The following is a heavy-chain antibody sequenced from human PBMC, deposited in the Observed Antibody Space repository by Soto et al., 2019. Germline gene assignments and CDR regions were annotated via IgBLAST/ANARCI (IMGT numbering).Heavy chain of an antibody. CDR3: ARRYGDFSVDAFDI. Sequence: PSETLSLTCTVSGGSISSSSYYWGWIRQPPGKGLEWIGSIYYSGSTYYNPSLKSRVTISVDTSKNQFSLKLSSVTAADTAVYYCARRYGDFSVDAFDIWGQGTMVTVSS. V-gene: IGHV4-39*01. CDR2: IYYSGST. D-gene: IGHD4-17*01. J-gene: IGHJ3*02. CDR1: GGSISSSSYY.